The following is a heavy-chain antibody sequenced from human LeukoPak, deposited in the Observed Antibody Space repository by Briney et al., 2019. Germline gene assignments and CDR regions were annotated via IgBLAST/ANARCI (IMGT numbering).Heavy chain of an antibody. CDR2: ISGSGGST. CDR3: AKRVPITIFGVVSAPYGMDV. D-gene: IGHD3-3*01. CDR1: GFTFSSYA. Sequence: GGSLRLSCAASGFTFSSYAMSWVRQAPGKGLEWVSAISGSGGSTYYADSVKGRFTISRDNSKNTLYLQMNSLRAEDTAVYYCAKRVPITIFGVVSAPYGMDVWGQGTTVTVSS. J-gene: IGHJ6*02. V-gene: IGHV3-23*01.